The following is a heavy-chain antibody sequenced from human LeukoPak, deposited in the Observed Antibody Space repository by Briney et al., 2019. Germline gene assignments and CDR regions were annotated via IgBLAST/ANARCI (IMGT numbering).Heavy chain of an antibody. CDR2: ISSRGSFR. J-gene: IGHJ4*02. CDR3: ASYRAENSGSYQVDY. V-gene: IGHV3-21*04. CDR1: GFTFSNYS. D-gene: IGHD1-26*01. Sequence: AGGSLRLSCEASGFTFSNYSMNWVRQAPGKGLEWVSSISSRGSFRYDADSVKGRFTISRDNAKKSLYLQMNSLRAEDTAVYYCASYRAENSGSYQVDYWGQGTLVTVSS.